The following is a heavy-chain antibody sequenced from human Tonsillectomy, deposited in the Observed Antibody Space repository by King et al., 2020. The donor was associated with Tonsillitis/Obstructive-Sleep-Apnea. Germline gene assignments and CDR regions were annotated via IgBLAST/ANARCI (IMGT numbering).Heavy chain of an antibody. J-gene: IGHJ6*02. V-gene: IGHV3-23*04. CDR2: ISGSGGST. CDR1: GFTFSSYA. D-gene: IGHD3-3*01. CDR3: AKDRSYDCGSGHNYYYYSMDV. Sequence: VQLVESGGGLVQPGGSLRLSCAASGFTFSSYAMSWVRQAPGQGLEWVSAISGSGGSTYYADSVKGWFTISRDNSKNTLYLEMNSLRAEDTAVYYCAKDRSYDCGSGHNYYYYSMDVWGQGTTVTVSS.